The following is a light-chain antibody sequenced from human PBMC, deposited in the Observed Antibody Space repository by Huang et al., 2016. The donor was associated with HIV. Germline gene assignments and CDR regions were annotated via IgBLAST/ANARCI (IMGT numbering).Light chain of an antibody. V-gene: IGKV1-33*01. Sequence: DIQMTQSPASLSASVGDRVTIGCQASQDISNYLNWYHQTPGRATEILIYDASTLETGVSSRFNGSGFGTNFTLTITSLQPEDIGTYYCQQYDNLPLTFGGGTKVEI. CDR2: DAS. J-gene: IGKJ4*01. CDR3: QQYDNLPLT. CDR1: QDISNY.